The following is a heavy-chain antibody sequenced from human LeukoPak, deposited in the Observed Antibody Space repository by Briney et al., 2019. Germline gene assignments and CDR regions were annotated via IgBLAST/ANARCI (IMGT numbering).Heavy chain of an antibody. Sequence: PGGSLRLSCAASGFTFSSYAMHWVRQAPGKGLEYVSAISSNGGSTYYANSVKGRFTISRDNSKSTLYLQMGSLRAEDMAVYCCARERIIAAAGLRNDAFDIWGQGTRVTASS. V-gene: IGHV3-64*01. CDR2: ISSNGGST. CDR1: GFTFSSYA. J-gene: IGHJ3*02. CDR3: ARERIIAAAGLRNDAFDI. D-gene: IGHD6-13*01.